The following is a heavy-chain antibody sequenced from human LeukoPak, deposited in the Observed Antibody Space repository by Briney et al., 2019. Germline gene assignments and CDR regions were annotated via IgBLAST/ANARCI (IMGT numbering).Heavy chain of an antibody. CDR1: GYTFTSYY. D-gene: IGHD3-3*01. Sequence: ASVKVSCKASGYTFTSYYMHWVRQAPGQGLEWLGWINTYNDNTKYAQSLQGRVTITADASTNRAYLELRSLRSDDTAVYYCARDSVASSYDFWSAYYTGISYWGQGTLVTVSS. CDR2: INTYNDNT. J-gene: IGHJ4*02. CDR3: ARDSVASSYDFWSAYYTGISY. V-gene: IGHV1-18*04.